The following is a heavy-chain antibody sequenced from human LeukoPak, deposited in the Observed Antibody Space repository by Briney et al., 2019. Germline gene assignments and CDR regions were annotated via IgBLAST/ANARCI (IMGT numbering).Heavy chain of an antibody. V-gene: IGHV4-39*07. Sequence: PSETLSLTCTVSGGSISSSTYYWGWIRQPPGKGLEWIGSIYYSGSTNYNPSLKSRVTISVDTSKNQFSLKLSSVTAADTAVYYCARVNRLSGVNRNWFDPWGQGTLVTVSS. CDR3: ARVNRLSGVNRNWFDP. J-gene: IGHJ5*02. CDR2: IYYSGST. CDR1: GGSISSSTYY. D-gene: IGHD3-10*01.